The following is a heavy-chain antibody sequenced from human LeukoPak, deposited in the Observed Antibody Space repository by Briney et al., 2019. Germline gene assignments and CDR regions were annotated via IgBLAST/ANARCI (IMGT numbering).Heavy chain of an antibody. CDR2: IRSKANSYAT. D-gene: IGHD3-22*01. Sequence: QSGGSLRLSCAASGFTFSGSAMHWVRQASGKGLEWVGRIRSKANSYATAYAASVKGRFTISRDDSKNTAYLQMNSLKTEDTAVYYCTLLPDSSGYYFDYWGQGTLVTVSS. CDR3: TLLPDSSGYYFDY. V-gene: IGHV3-73*01. CDR1: GFTFSGSA. J-gene: IGHJ4*02.